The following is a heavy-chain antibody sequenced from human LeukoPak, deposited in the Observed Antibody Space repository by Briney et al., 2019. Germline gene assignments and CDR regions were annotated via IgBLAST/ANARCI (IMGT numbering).Heavy chain of an antibody. V-gene: IGHV1-69*01. CDR3: ARDHRPGPYNWNDGGFDY. J-gene: IGHJ4*02. CDR2: IIPIFGTA. D-gene: IGHD1-1*01. CDR1: GGTFSSYA. Sequence: SVKVSCKASGGTFSSYAISWVRQAPGQGVEWMGGIIPIFGTANYAQEFQGRVTITADESTSTAYMELSSLRSQDTAVYYCARDHRPGPYNWNDGGFDYWGQGTLVTVSS.